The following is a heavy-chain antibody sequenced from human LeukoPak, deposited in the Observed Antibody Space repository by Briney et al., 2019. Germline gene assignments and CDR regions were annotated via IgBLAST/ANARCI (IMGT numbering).Heavy chain of an antibody. CDR3: ARDLDTARRGNAFDY. D-gene: IGHD5-18*01. CDR2: IWYDGSNK. J-gene: IGHJ4*02. Sequence: GGSLRLSCAASGFTFGSYGMHWVRQAPGKGLEWVAVIWYDGSNKYYADSVKGRFTISRDNSKNTLYLQMNSLRAEDTAVYYCARDLDTARRGNAFDYWGQGTLVTVSS. V-gene: IGHV3-33*01. CDR1: GFTFGSYG.